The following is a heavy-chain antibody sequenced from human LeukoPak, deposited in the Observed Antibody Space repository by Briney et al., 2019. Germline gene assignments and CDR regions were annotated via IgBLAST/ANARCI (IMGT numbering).Heavy chain of an antibody. CDR2: IWYDGSNK. V-gene: IGHV3-33*01. Sequence: PGRSLRLSCAASGFTFSSYGMHWVRQAPGKGLEWVAVIWYDGSNKYYADSVKGRFAISRDNSKNTLYLQMNSLRAKDTAVYYCARETTSYYDILTGYYKGYYFDYWGQGTLVTVSS. J-gene: IGHJ4*02. D-gene: IGHD3-9*01. CDR3: ARETTSYYDILTGYYKGYYFDY. CDR1: GFTFSSYG.